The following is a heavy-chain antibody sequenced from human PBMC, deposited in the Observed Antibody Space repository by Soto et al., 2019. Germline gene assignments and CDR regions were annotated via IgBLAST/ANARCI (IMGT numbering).Heavy chain of an antibody. CDR1: GGTFSSYA. CDR2: SIPIFGTA. J-gene: IGHJ3*02. D-gene: IGHD5-12*01. Sequence: QVQLVQSGAEVKKPGSSVKVSCKASGGTFSSYAISWVRQAPGQGLEWMGGSIPIFGTANYAQKFQGRVTSTADESTSTAYRELSSLRSEDTAVYYCAGDEAGGWLQFGGDAFDIWGQGTMVTVSS. V-gene: IGHV1-69*01. CDR3: AGDEAGGWLQFGGDAFDI.